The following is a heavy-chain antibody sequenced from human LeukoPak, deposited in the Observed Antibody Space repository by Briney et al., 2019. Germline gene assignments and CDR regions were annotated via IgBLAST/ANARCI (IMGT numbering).Heavy chain of an antibody. V-gene: IGHV7-4-1*02. CDR2: INTNTGNP. Sequence: ASVTVSCTASGYTFTSYAMNWVRQAPGQGLEWMGWINTNTGNPTYAQGFTGRFVFSLDTSVSTAYLQISSLKAEDTAVYYCARKGALWFGELYAFDIWGQGTMVTVSS. CDR1: GYTFTSYA. J-gene: IGHJ3*02. D-gene: IGHD3-10*01. CDR3: ARKGALWFGELYAFDI.